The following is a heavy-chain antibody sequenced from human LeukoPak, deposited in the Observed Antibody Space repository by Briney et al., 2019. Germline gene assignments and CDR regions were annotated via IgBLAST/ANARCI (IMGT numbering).Heavy chain of an antibody. CDR1: GGSMTTHH. V-gene: IGHV4-59*11. J-gene: IGHJ4*02. CDR3: TTIKRGDIFGYFDF. D-gene: IGHD5-18*01. Sequence: SETLSLTCTVSGGSMTTHHWNWIRQTPGKGLEWIGYVFDSGRTKVNPSLTSRVTLSTDTSKNQVSLRLSSVTAADTAVYYCTTIKRGDIFGYFDFWGQGILVTVSS. CDR2: VFDSGRT.